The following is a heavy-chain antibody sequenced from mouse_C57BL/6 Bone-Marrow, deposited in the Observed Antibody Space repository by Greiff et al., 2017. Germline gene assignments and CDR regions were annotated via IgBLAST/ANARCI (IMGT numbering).Heavy chain of an antibody. J-gene: IGHJ1*03. CDR3: TTRGYGSSYVYWYFDV. Sequence: VQLKQSGAELVRPGASVKLSCTASGFNIKDDYMHWVKQRPEQGLEWIGWIDPENGDTEYASKFQGKATITADTSSNTAYLQLSSLTSEDTAVYYCTTRGYGSSYVYWYFDVWGTGTTVTVSS. D-gene: IGHD1-1*01. CDR1: GFNIKDDY. V-gene: IGHV14-4*01. CDR2: IDPENGDT.